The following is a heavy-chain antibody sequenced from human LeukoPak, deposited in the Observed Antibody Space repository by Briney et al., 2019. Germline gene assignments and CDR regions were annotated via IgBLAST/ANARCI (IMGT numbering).Heavy chain of an antibody. CDR2: ISGSGGST. D-gene: IGHD4-17*01. V-gene: IGHV3-23*01. J-gene: IGHJ5*02. CDR1: GFTFSSYA. Sequence: GGSLRLSCAASGFTFSSYAMSWVRQAPGKGLEWVSAISGSGGSTYYADSVKGRFTISRDNSENTLSLQMNSMRAEDTDVYYCAKDSHYGDYAGNWFDPWGQGTLVTVSS. CDR3: AKDSHYGDYAGNWFDP.